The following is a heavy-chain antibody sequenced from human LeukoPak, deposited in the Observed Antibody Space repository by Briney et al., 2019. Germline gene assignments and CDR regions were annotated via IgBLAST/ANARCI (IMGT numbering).Heavy chain of an antibody. J-gene: IGHJ5*02. CDR1: GFTFSNYG. D-gene: IGHD1-7*01. V-gene: IGHV3-33*01. Sequence: GGSLRLSCAGSGFTFSNYGMHWVRQAPGKGLEWVAVVWYEGTNKYYADSVKGRFTISRDNSKNTLYLQMDSLRADDTAMYYCARQGGLGNYATGSWFDPWGQGTLVTVSS. CDR2: VWYEGTNK. CDR3: ARQGGLGNYATGSWFDP.